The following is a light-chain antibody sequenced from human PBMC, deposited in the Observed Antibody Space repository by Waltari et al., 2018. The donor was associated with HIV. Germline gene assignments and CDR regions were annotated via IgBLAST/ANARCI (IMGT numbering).Light chain of an antibody. J-gene: IGKJ2*01. V-gene: IGKV1-6*01. CDR1: QGVRND. Sequence: AIQMTQSPSSLSAAVGDRVTITCRARQGVRNDLCWYQQKSGKAPQHLSYAASALHSGVPSRFSGSGSGTDFTLTISSVQPEDFATDYCLQEYKAPYTFGQGTKLDIK. CDR2: AAS. CDR3: LQEYKAPYT.